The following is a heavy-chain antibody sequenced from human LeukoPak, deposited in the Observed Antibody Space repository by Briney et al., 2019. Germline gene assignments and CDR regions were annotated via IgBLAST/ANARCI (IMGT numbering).Heavy chain of an antibody. D-gene: IGHD4-17*01. CDR2: ISSSGSTI. CDR3: ARDLGLSTVTSRGGDY. Sequence: GGSLRLSCAASGFTFSSYEVNWVRQAPGKGLEWVSYISSSGSTIYYADSVKGRFTISRDNAKNSLYLQMNSLRAEDTAVYYCARDLGLSTVTSRGGDYWGQGTLVTVSS. V-gene: IGHV3-48*03. CDR1: GFTFSSYE. J-gene: IGHJ4*02.